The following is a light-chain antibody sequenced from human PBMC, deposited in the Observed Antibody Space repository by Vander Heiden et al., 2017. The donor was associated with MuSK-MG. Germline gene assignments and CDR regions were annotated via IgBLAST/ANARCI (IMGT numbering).Light chain of an antibody. CDR1: QSISSY. CDR2: AAS. Sequence: DIQLTQPPSSLSASVGDRVTITCRASQSISSYLNWYQQKPGKAPKLLIYAASSFLSGVPSTFSGRGSGTDFTLTIIRLQPEDFTTYYCRQSYGTPPIFGHGTKVDIK. V-gene: IGKV1-39*01. CDR3: RQSYGTPPI. J-gene: IGKJ3*01.